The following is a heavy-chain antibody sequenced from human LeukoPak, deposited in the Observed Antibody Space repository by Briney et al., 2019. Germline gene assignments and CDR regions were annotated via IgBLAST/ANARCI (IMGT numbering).Heavy chain of an antibody. CDR1: GFPFSSHA. V-gene: IGHV3-23*01. CDR2: ISNGKT. CDR3: VREAGYCAPVCVKTNWFDP. J-gene: IGHJ5*02. D-gene: IGHD2-15*01. Sequence: GGSLSLSCAASGFPFSSHAMSWVRQPPGKGLEWVAAISNGKTYYADSVRGRFAISRDDSTNTVYLHMNSLRDEDTALYHCVREAGYCAPVCVKTNWFDPWGQGTLVTVSS.